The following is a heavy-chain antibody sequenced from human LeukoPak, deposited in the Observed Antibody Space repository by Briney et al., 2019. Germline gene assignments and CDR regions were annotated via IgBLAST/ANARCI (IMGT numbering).Heavy chain of an antibody. CDR3: ARVFAWFGERDYYYMDV. J-gene: IGHJ6*03. V-gene: IGHV1-18*01. CDR1: GYSFTSYG. CDR2: ISAYNNNT. Sequence: ASVKVSCKASGYSFTSYGISWVRQAPGQGLEWMGWISAYNNNTNYAQKFQGRVTMTTDTSTSTAYMELRSLRSEDTAVYYCARVFAWFGERDYYYMDVWGKGTTVTVSS. D-gene: IGHD3-10*01.